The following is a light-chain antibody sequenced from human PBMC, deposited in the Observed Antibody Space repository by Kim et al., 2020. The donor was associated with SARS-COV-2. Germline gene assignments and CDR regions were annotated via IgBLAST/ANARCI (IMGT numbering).Light chain of an antibody. J-gene: IGKJ4*01. CDR3: QQYYSHPLT. V-gene: IGKV1-NL1*01. CDR1: QDISNA. Sequence: ASVGDRLTLTCRASQDISNALAWCHQKPGKAPKLLLSATSTLERGVPSRCSGSGSGTTYTLTISNLQPEDFATYYCQQYYSHPLTFGGGTKVDIK. CDR2: ATS.